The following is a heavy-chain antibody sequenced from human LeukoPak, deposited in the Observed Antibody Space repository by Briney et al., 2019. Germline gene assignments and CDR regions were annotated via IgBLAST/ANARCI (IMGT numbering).Heavy chain of an antibody. CDR1: GFPFSDFY. J-gene: IGHJ4*02. D-gene: IGHD1-26*01. V-gene: IGHV3-11*04. CDR3: ARTQASHFDY. Sequence: PGGSLRLSCAASGFPFSDFYTSWVRQAPGKGLEWVSHISSDGRTTYYADSVKGRFTISRDHAKNSLYLQMNSLRAEDTAVYYCARTQASHFDYWGQGTLVTVSS. CDR2: ISSDGRTT.